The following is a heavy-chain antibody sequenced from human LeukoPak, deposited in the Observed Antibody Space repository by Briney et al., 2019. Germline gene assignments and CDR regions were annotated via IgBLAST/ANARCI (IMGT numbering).Heavy chain of an antibody. V-gene: IGHV3-23*01. Sequence: PGGSLRLSCAASGFTFSSYAMSWVRQAPGKGLEWVSAISGSGGSTYYADSVKGRFTISRDNAKNSLYLQMNSLRAEDTAVYYCATAAEYELLSVDYWGQGTLVTVSS. CDR3: ATAAEYELLSVDY. D-gene: IGHD2-2*01. CDR2: ISGSGGST. CDR1: GFTFSSYA. J-gene: IGHJ4*02.